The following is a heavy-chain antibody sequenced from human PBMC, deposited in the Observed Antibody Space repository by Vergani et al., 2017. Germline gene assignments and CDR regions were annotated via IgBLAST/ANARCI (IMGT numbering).Heavy chain of an antibody. CDR3: ARVGATTFGAFDY. J-gene: IGHJ4*02. Sequence: QVQLQESGPGLVKPSETLSLTCTVSGGSISSYHWSWIRQPPGKGLEWIGYIYYSGSTNYNPSLKSRVTISVDTSKNQFSLKLSSVTAADTAVYYCARVGATTFGAFDYWGQGTRVTVSS. D-gene: IGHD1-26*01. V-gene: IGHV4-59*01. CDR1: GGSISSYH. CDR2: IYYSGST.